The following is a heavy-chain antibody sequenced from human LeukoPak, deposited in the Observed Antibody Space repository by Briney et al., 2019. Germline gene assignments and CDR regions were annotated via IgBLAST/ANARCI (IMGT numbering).Heavy chain of an antibody. CDR2: INHSGST. J-gene: IGHJ4*02. V-gene: IGHV4-34*01. D-gene: IGHD6-19*01. CDR1: GGSYSGYY. Sequence: SETLSLXCAVYGGSYSGYYWSWIRQPPGKGLEWIGEINHSGSTNYNPSLKSRVTISVDTSKNQFSLKLSSVTAADTAVYYCARGPGAGSIAVARHPFDYWGQGTLVTVSS. CDR3: ARGPGAGSIAVARHPFDY.